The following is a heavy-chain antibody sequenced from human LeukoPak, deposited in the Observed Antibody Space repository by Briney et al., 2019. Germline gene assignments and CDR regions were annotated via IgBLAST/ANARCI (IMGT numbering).Heavy chain of an antibody. V-gene: IGHV4-59*08. Sequence: PSETLSLTCTVSGGSISSYYWSWIRQPPGKALELIGFIYYSGSTSYNPSLKSRVTISVDTSKSQFSLKLSSVIAADTAVYYCARQAYSSGFDYIDYWGQGTLVTVSS. CDR1: GGSISSYY. CDR2: IYYSGST. CDR3: ARQAYSSGFDYIDY. J-gene: IGHJ4*02. D-gene: IGHD6-19*01.